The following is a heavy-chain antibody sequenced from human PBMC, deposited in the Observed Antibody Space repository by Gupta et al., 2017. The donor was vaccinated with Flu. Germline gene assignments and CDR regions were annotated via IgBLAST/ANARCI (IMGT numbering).Heavy chain of an antibody. Sequence: SSYYWYWIRQPPGKGLEWIGYIYYSGTTKYNPSLKSRVSISVDRSKTQFSLSLRSVTAADTAVYYCARRRYSTIYDTWFDSWGQGTLVTVSS. CDR2: IYYSGTT. V-gene: IGHV4-59*08. CDR1: SSYY. CDR3: ARRRYSTIYDTWFDS. J-gene: IGHJ5*01. D-gene: IGHD5-12*01.